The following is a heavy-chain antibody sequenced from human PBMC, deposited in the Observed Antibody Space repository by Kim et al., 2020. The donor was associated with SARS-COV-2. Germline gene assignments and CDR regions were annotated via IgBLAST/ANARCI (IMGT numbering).Heavy chain of an antibody. V-gene: IGHV3-48*04. D-gene: IGHD2-21*01. CDR2: AI. CDR3: ARDLGYSFDY. Sequence: AIIYADSVRGRFTNSTDNAKNALYLQMNSMRAEDTAVYYCARDLGYSFDYWGQGSLVTVSS. J-gene: IGHJ4*02.